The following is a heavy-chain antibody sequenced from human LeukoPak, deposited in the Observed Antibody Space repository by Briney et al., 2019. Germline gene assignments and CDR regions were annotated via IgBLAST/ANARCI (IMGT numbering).Heavy chain of an antibody. J-gene: IGHJ4*02. Sequence: GGSLRLSCAASGFTFSSYGMHWVRQAPGKGLEWVAVIWYDGSNKYYADSVKGRFTISRDNSKNTLYLQMNCLRAEDTAVYYCARAMGRSVDTAMVTGYWGQGTLVTVSS. CDR3: ARAMGRSVDTAMVTGY. CDR2: IWYDGSNK. CDR1: GFTFSSYG. V-gene: IGHV3-33*01. D-gene: IGHD5-18*01.